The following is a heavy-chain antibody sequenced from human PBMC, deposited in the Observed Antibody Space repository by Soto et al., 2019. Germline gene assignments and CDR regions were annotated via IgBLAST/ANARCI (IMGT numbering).Heavy chain of an antibody. CDR2: INPMADVL. D-gene: IGHD3-16*01. J-gene: IGHJ4*02. Sequence: SVKVSCEACGCIFTSYNLQWVRQAPGQGLEWMGRINPMADVLHYAQRFQGRVTITADRSTGIGYMELSSLTTEDTAVYYCVEGLRLGELSRWGQGTKVTVSS. CDR3: VEGLRLGELSR. V-gene: IGHV1-69*02. CDR1: GCIFTSYN.